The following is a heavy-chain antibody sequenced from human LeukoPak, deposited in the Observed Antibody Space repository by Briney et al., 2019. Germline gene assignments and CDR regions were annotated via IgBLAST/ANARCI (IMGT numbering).Heavy chain of an antibody. CDR3: ARFTPDYDFWLDP. J-gene: IGHJ5*02. D-gene: IGHD3-3*01. CDR1: GGTFSSYA. V-gene: IGHV1-69*06. Sequence: ASVKVSCKASGGTFSSYAISWVRQAPGQGLEWMGGIIPIFGTANYAQKFQGRVTITADKSTSTAYMELSSLRSEDTAVYYCARFTPDYDFWLDPWGQGTLVTVSS. CDR2: IIPIFGTA.